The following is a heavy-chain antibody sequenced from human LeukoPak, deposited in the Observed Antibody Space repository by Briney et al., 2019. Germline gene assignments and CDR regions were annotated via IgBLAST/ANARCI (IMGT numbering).Heavy chain of an antibody. Sequence: GASVKVSCKASGYTFTSYHMHWVRQAPGQGLEWTGIINPSGGSTSYAQKFQGRVTMTRDTSTSTVYMELSSLRSEDTAVYYCARSVRMITTGFDYWGQGTLVTVSS. V-gene: IGHV1-46*01. J-gene: IGHJ4*02. CDR1: GYTFTSYH. CDR2: INPSGGST. D-gene: IGHD3-16*01. CDR3: ARSVRMITTGFDY.